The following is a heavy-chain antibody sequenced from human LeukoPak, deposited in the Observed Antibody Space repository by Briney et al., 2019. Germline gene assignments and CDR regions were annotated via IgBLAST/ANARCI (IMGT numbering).Heavy chain of an antibody. CDR3: ARDLSYYDSSDYLRGAEYFQH. J-gene: IGHJ1*01. CDR2: ISAYNGNT. V-gene: IGHV1-18*01. D-gene: IGHD3-22*01. Sequence: ASVKVSCKASGYTFTSYGISWVRQAPGQGLEWMGWISAYNGNTNYAQKLQGRVTMTTDTSTSTAYMELRSLRSDDTAVYYCARDLSYYDSSDYLRGAEYFQHWGQGTLVTVSS. CDR1: GYTFTSYG.